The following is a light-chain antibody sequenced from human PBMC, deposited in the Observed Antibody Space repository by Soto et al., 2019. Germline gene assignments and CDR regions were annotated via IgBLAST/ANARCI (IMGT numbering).Light chain of an antibody. V-gene: IGKV4-1*01. CDR3: HQYYSIPYR. CDR1: QNILHSSYKKNY. Sequence: DIVMTQFPDSLAVSLGEMATITCKSSQNILHSSYKKNYLAWYQQKPGQPPKKLIYWASTRESGVPDRFSGSGSGTDFTLTISSLQAEDVAVYYCHQYYSIPYRCGQGTKLEIK. J-gene: IGKJ2*03. CDR2: WAS.